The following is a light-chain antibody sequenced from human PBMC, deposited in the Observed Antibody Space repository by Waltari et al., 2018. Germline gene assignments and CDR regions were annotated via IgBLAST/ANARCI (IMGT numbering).Light chain of an antibody. V-gene: IGKV1-17*01. CDR1: QGINSY. Sequence: DIQMTQSPSSLSASVGDTVTITCRASQGINSYLNWFQQKPGKAPKLLIYAASSLESGGTSRFSGSGSGTEFTLTISSLQPEYFAAYYCLQHKSYPYSFGQGTKVEIK. J-gene: IGKJ2*03. CDR3: LQHKSYPYS. CDR2: AAS.